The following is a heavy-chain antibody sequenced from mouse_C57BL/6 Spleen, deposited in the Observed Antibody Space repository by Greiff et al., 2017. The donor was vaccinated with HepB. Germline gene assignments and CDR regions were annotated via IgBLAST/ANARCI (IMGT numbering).Heavy chain of an antibody. Sequence: QVQLQQPGAELVRPGTSVKLSCKASGYTFTSYWMHWVKQRPGQGLEWIGVIDPSDSYTNYNQKFKGKATWTVDTSSSTAYMQLSSLTSEDSAVYYCARQPYGSSYGYFDVWGTGTTVTVSS. D-gene: IGHD1-1*01. J-gene: IGHJ1*03. CDR1: GYTFTSYW. V-gene: IGHV1-59*01. CDR2: IDPSDSYT. CDR3: ARQPYGSSYGYFDV.